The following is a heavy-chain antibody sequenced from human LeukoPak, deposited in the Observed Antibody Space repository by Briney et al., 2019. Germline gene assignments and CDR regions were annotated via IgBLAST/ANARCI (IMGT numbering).Heavy chain of an antibody. CDR3: ARPGVPYAFDI. J-gene: IGHJ3*02. CDR1: GGSISSYY. CDR2: IDYSGST. Sequence: SETLSLTCTVSGGSISSYYWSWIRQPPGKGLECIGYIDYSGSTNYNPSLKSGVTISVDTSKSQFSLKLSSVTAADTAVYYCARPGVPYAFDIWGQGTMVTVSS. V-gene: IGHV4-59*08. D-gene: IGHD3-3*01.